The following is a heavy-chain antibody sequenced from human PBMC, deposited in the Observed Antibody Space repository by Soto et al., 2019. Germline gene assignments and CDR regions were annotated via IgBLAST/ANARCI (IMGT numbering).Heavy chain of an antibody. CDR2: IYPGDSDT. J-gene: IGHJ4*02. Sequence: PRESLKISCKGSGYSFTSYWIAWVRQMPGKGLEWMGIIYPGDSDTRYRPSFQGQVTISADKSISNAYLQWSSLKASDTAMYYCARQARYSSSWPDWGQGTLVTVS. CDR1: GYSFTSYW. V-gene: IGHV5-51*01. D-gene: IGHD6-13*01. CDR3: ARQARYSSSWPD.